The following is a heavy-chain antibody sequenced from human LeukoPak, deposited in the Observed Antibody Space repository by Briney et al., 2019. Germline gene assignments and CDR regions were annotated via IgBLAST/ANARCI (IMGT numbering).Heavy chain of an antibody. CDR1: GFTSNTYS. D-gene: IGHD4-17*01. CDR2: TYPGGGT. Sequence: PGGSLRLSCTASGFTSNTYSMNWVRQAPGKGLEWVSITYPGGGTHYADSVKRRFTISRDDSKNTLYLQMYSLRAEDTAVHYCARDDPVGDRGIFDHWGQGTLVTVSS. CDR3: ARDDPVGDRGIFDH. V-gene: IGHV3-53*01. J-gene: IGHJ4*02.